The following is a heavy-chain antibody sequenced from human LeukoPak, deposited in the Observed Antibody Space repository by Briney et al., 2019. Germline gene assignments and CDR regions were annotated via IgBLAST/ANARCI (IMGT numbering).Heavy chain of an antibody. CDR1: GGSFSGYY. V-gene: IGHV4-59*01. CDR2: IYYSGST. Sequence: NPSETLSLTCAVYGGSFSGYYWSWIRQPPGKGLEWIGYIYYSGSTNYNPSLKSRVTISVDTSKNQFSLKLSSVTAADTAVYYCAREIAVAGKLAFDYWGQGTLVTVSS. J-gene: IGHJ4*02. D-gene: IGHD6-19*01. CDR3: AREIAVAGKLAFDY.